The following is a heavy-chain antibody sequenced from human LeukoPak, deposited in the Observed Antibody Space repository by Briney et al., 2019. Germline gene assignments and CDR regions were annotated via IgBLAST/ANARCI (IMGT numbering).Heavy chain of an antibody. D-gene: IGHD3-16*02. Sequence: VASVKVSCKASGYTFTSYGISWVRQAPGQGLEWMGWISAYTGNTNYAQKLQDRVTMTTDTSTSTAYMELRSLRSDDTAVYYCARAPYDYVWGSYRYNFDYWGQGTLVTVSS. CDR1: GYTFTSYG. J-gene: IGHJ4*02. CDR2: ISAYTGNT. CDR3: ARAPYDYVWGSYRYNFDY. V-gene: IGHV1-18*01.